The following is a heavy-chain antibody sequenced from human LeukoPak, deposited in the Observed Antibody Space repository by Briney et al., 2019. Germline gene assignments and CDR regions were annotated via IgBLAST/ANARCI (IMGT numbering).Heavy chain of an antibody. CDR1: GYTFTGYY. CDR3: ARASGDILTGYSSYFDY. J-gene: IGHJ4*02. V-gene: IGHV1-2*02. CDR2: INPNSGCT. Sequence: ASVKVSCKASGYTFTGYYMHWVRQAPGQGLEWMGWINPNSGCTNYAQKFQGRVTMTRDTSISTAYMELSRLRSDDTAVYYCARASGDILTGYSSYFDYWGQGTLVTVSS. D-gene: IGHD3-9*01.